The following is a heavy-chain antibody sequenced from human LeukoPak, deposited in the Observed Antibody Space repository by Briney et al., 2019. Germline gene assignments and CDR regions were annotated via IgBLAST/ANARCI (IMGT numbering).Heavy chain of an antibody. CDR3: ARGGDSSGDNGMDV. V-gene: IGHV3-74*01. CDR1: GFTFSSHW. CDR2: INSDGSST. Sequence: GGSLRLSCAASGFTFSSHWMHWVRQAPGKGLVWVSRINSDGSSTSYADSVKGRFTISRDNAKNTLYLQMNSLRAEDTAVYYCARGGDSSGDNGMDVWGQGTTVTVSS. D-gene: IGHD3-22*01. J-gene: IGHJ6*02.